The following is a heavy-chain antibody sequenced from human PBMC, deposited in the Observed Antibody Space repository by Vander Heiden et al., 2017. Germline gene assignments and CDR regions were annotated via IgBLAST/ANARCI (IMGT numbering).Heavy chain of an antibody. J-gene: IGHJ4*02. V-gene: IGHV3-30*04. D-gene: IGHD5-18*01. CDR3: ARDYGYSYGYGFDY. CDR1: GFTFSSYA. CDR2: ISYDGSNK. Sequence: QVQLVESGGGVVQPGRSLRLSCAASGFTFSSYAMHWVRQAPGKGLEWVAVISYDGSNKYYADAVKGRFTISRDNSKNTLYLQMKRMRAEETAVYYFARDYGYSYGYGFDYWGQGTMVTVYS.